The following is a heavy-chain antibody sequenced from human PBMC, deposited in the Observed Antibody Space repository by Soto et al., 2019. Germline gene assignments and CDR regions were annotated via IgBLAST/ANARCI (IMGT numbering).Heavy chain of an antibody. CDR2: ISGSGGST. D-gene: IGHD5-18*01. CDR3: AKEPNSYGIAYYGMDV. CDR1: GFTFSSYA. V-gene: IGHV3-23*01. Sequence: PGGSLRLSCASSGFTFSSYAMSWVRQAPGKGLEWVSAISGSGGSTYYADSVKGRFTISRDNSKNTLYLQMNSLRAEDTAVYYCAKEPNSYGIAYYGMDVWGQGTTVTVSS. J-gene: IGHJ6*02.